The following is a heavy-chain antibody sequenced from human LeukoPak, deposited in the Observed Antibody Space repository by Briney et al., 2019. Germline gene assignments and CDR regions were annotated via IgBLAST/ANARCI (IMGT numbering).Heavy chain of an antibody. Sequence: PSETLSLTCAVSGGSISSSNWWSWVRQPPGKGLEWIGEIYHSGSTNYNPSLKSRVTISVDKSKNQFSLKLSSVTAADTAVYYRARDTVPAALYYYYGMDVWGKGTTVTVSS. CDR1: GGSISSSNW. CDR3: ARDTVPAALYYYYGMDV. J-gene: IGHJ6*04. D-gene: IGHD2-2*01. V-gene: IGHV4-4*02. CDR2: IYHSGST.